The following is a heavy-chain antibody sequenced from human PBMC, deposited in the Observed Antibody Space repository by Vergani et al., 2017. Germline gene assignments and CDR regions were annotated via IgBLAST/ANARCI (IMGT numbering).Heavy chain of an antibody. V-gene: IGHV3-23*01. D-gene: IGHD1-26*01. Sequence: EVQLLESGGGLVQPGGSLRLSCAASGFTFSSYAMSWVRQAPGKGLEWVSAISGSGGSTYYADSVKGRFTISRDNSKNTLYLQMNSLRAEDTAVYYCARSGSYEPHYGMDVWGQGTTVTVSS. CDR1: GFTFSSYA. J-gene: IGHJ6*02. CDR2: ISGSGGST. CDR3: ARSGSYEPHYGMDV.